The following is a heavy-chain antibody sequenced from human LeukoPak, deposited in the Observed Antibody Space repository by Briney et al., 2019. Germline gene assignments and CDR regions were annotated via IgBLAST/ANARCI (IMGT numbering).Heavy chain of an antibody. CDR2: INWNGGST. J-gene: IGHJ4*02. D-gene: IGHD6-13*01. CDR3: ARDLFARIAAAVNFDY. Sequence: RPGGSLRLSCAASGFTFDDYGMSWVRQAPGKGLEWVSGINWNGGSTGYADSVKGRFTISRDNAKDSLYLQMNSLRAEDTALYYCARDLFARIAAAVNFDYWGQGTLVTVSS. V-gene: IGHV3-20*04. CDR1: GFTFDDYG.